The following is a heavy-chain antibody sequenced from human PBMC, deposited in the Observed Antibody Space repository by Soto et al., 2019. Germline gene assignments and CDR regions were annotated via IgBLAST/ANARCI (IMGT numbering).Heavy chain of an antibody. CDR2: ISTYNQNM. J-gene: IGHJ4*02. D-gene: IGHD1-26*01. CDR3: AYLGGTTTGDYYFDL. V-gene: IGHV1-18*04. Sequence: ASVKVSCKVSWSTFTRNGIVWVRQAPVQGLEGIGWISTYNQNMDSAPKFQDRLTMTTDKSKTTAYLELSNLRSDDTALYYCAYLGGTTTGDYYFDLWGQGTPVTVSS. CDR1: WSTFTRNG.